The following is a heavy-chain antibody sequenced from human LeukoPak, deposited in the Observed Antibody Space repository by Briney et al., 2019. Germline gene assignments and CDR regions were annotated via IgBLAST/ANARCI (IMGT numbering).Heavy chain of an antibody. CDR3: ARAGGCTGARCPTTAGFDD. J-gene: IGHJ4*02. CDR1: GFTFHTYW. CDR2: ISEDGSET. V-gene: IGHV3-7*01. Sequence: GGSLRLSCAAAGFTFHTYWMGWVRQAPGKGLEWVGSISEDGSETYYVGSVKGLFTISRDNARKSVLLHMSRLRAEDTAVYYCARAGGCTGARCPTTAGFDDWGQGTLVAVSS. D-gene: IGHD2-8*02.